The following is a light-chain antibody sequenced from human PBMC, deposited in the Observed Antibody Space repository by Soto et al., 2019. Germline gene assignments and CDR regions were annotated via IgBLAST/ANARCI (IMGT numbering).Light chain of an antibody. J-gene: IGKJ4*01. V-gene: IGKV3-11*01. CDR3: QQRSNWLT. Sequence: VLTHSPATLSLTPGERATLSCRASQSVSSYLAWYRQKPGQAPRLLIYDASNRATGIPARFSGSGSGTDFTLTISSLEPEDFAVYYCQQRSNWLTFGGGTKVDIK. CDR1: QSVSSY. CDR2: DAS.